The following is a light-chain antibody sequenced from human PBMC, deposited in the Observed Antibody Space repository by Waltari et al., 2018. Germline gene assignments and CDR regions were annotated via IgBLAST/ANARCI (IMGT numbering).Light chain of an antibody. Sequence: QSALTQPPSASGSPGQSVTISCTGTSSDVGGYDYVPWYQQHPGKAPNLMIYDVSKRPSGVPVRFSGSKSGNTASLTVSGLQAEDEADYFCNSYAGSKHYVFGTGTKVTVL. J-gene: IGLJ1*01. CDR1: SSDVGGYDY. V-gene: IGLV2-8*01. CDR2: DVS. CDR3: NSYAGSKHYV.